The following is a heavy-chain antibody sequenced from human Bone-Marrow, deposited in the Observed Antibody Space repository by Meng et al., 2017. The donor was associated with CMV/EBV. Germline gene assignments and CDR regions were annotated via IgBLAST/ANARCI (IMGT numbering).Heavy chain of an antibody. V-gene: IGHV3-21*01. J-gene: IGHJ4*02. CDR2: ISSSSSYI. D-gene: IGHD5-12*01. Sequence: GGSLRLSCAASGFTFSSYSMNWVRQAPGKGLEWVSSISSSSSYIYYADSVKGRFTISRDNAKNSLYLQMNSLRAEDTAVYYCARDSSKWLRFFYFDDWGQGTLVTAPQ. CDR1: GFTFSSYS. CDR3: ARDSSKWLRFFYFDD.